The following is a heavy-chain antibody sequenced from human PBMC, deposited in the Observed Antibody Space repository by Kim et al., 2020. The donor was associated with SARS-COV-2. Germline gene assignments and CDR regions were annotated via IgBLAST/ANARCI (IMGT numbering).Heavy chain of an antibody. Sequence: SETLSLTCTVSGDSLSSDYWSWNRQPAGKGLEWIGRIYTRGRTNYNPSLQSRVTMSVDMSKNQFSLKLRSVTAADTAVDYCARALGHWGQGTLVTVSS. V-gene: IGHV4-4*07. CDR3: ARALGH. J-gene: IGHJ4*02. CDR1: GDSLSSDY. CDR2: IYTRGRT. D-gene: IGHD3-16*02.